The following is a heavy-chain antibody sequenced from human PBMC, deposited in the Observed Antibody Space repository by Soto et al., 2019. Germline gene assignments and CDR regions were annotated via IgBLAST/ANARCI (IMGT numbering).Heavy chain of an antibody. CDR2: ISVSNDNT. J-gene: IGHJ4*02. CDR3: ARSSPSLGY. V-gene: IGHV1-18*04. Sequence: ASRKVSCKTSGYIFRNYAISWVRQAPGQGLEWMGWISVSNDNTDSAHALRGRLTMTTDTSTSTAYLELTSLMSNDTAVYYCARSSPSLGYWGQGSLVTVSS. D-gene: IGHD3-10*01. CDR1: GYIFRNYA.